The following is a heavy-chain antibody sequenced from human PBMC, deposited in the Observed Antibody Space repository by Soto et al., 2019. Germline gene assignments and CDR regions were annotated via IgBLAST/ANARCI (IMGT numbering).Heavy chain of an antibody. CDR1: GFTFSSYG. CDR2: IWYDGSNK. CDR3: ARPSGSYYGAFDI. D-gene: IGHD1-26*01. J-gene: IGHJ3*02. V-gene: IGHV3-33*01. Sequence: GGSLRLSCAASGFTFSSYGMHWVRQAPGKGLEWVAVIWYDGSNKYYADSVKGRFTISRDNSKNTLYLQMNSLRAEDTAVYYCARPSGSYYGAFDIWGQGTMVTVSS.